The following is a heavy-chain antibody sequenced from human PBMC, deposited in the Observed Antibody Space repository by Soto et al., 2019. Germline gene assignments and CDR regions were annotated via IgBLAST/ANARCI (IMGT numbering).Heavy chain of an antibody. D-gene: IGHD6-6*01. CDR3: ARVSMGSSSEDFQH. CDR1: GDCFTSYD. Sequence: ASVKVSCKASGDCFTSYDINWVRQATGQGLEWMGWMNPNSGNTGYAQKFQGRVTMTRNTSISTAYMELSSLRSEDTAVYYCARVSMGSSSEDFQHWGQGTLVTVSS. V-gene: IGHV1-8*01. CDR2: MNPNSGNT. J-gene: IGHJ1*01.